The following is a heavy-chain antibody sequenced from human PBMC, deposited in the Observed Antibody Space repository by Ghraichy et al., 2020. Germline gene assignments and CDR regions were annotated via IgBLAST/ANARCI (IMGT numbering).Heavy chain of an antibody. Sequence: ETLSLTCAASGLTFSSYSVNWVRQAPGKGLEWVSYISSSSRYMYYADSVKGRFTISRDNAKNSLYLQMDSLRAEDTAVYFCATDLCSNGVCYSYYFEYWGQGIPVIVSS. CDR3: ATDLCSNGVCYSYYFEY. J-gene: IGHJ4*02. D-gene: IGHD2-8*01. CDR1: GLTFSSYS. V-gene: IGHV3-21*01. CDR2: ISSSSRYM.